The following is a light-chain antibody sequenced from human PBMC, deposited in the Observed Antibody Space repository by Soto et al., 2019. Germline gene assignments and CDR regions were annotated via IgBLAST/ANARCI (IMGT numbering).Light chain of an antibody. Sequence: IVLTQSPGTLSLSPGERATLSCRSSQSVSNNYLAWYLQKPGQAPRLLIYGASSMAPGIPDRFSGSGSWTAFTLTISRLEPGDFAVYYCQQYVSLTPGTFVSGTKVEI. CDR2: GAS. CDR1: QSVSNNY. CDR3: QQYVSLTPGT. J-gene: IGKJ1*01. V-gene: IGKV3-20*01.